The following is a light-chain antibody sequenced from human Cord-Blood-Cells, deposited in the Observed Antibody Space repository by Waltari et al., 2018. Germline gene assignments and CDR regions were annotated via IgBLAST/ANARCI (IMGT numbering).Light chain of an antibody. CDR1: SSNIGSNY. CDR3: AAWDDSLWV. J-gene: IGLJ3*02. Sequence: QSVLTQPPSAYGTPGKRVTISCSGSSSNIGSNYVYWYQQLPGTAPKLLIYRNNQRPSGVPDRFSGSKSGTSASLAISGLRSEDEADYYCAAWDDSLWVFGGGTKLTVL. CDR2: RNN. V-gene: IGLV1-47*01.